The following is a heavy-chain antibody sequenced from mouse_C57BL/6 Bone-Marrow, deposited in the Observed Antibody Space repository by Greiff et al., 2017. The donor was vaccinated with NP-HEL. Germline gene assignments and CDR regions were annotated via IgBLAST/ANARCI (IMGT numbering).Heavy chain of an antibody. J-gene: IGHJ1*03. CDR2: INPSNGGT. CDR3: ARSRYYFYYWYFDV. D-gene: IGHD1-1*01. Sequence: VQLQQSGTELVKPGASVKLSCKASGYTFTSYWMHWVKQRPGQGLEWIGNINPSNGGTNYNEKFKSKATLTVDKSSSTAYMQLSSLTSEDSAVYYCARSRYYFYYWYFDVWGTGTTVTVSS. V-gene: IGHV1-53*01. CDR1: GYTFTSYW.